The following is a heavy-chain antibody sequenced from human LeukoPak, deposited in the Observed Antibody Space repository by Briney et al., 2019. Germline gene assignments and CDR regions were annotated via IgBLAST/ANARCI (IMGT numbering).Heavy chain of an antibody. CDR2: IFVGGGNT. J-gene: IGHJ4*02. Sequence: PRGSLRLSCAASTFTFSNSAMYWFRQAPGKGLEWVSTIFVGGGNTYYTDSVTGRFTISRDNSKNTLYLQMNSQRAEDTAVYYCAKKTDSAARYFAYWGQGTRVTVSS. CDR1: TFTFSNSA. V-gene: IGHV3-23*01. D-gene: IGHD2-15*01. CDR3: AKKTDSAARYFAY.